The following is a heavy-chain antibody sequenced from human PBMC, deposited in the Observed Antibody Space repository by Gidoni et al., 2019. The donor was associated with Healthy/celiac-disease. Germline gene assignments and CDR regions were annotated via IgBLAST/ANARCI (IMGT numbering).Heavy chain of an antibody. V-gene: IGHV4-4*02. CDR1: GGSISSSNW. Sequence: QVQLQESGPGLVKPSGTLSLTCAVSGGSISSSNWWSWVRQPPGKGLEWIGEIYHSGSTNYNPSLKSRVTISVDKSKNQFSLKLSSVTAADTAVYYCARRRSRHGIWEVSGAFDIWGQGTMVTVSS. D-gene: IGHD1-26*01. CDR3: ARRRSRHGIWEVSGAFDI. J-gene: IGHJ3*02. CDR2: IYHSGST.